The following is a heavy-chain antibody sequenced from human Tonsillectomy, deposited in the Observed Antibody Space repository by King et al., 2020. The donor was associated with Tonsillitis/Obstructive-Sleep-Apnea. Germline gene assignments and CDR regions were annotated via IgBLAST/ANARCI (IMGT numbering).Heavy chain of an antibody. J-gene: IGHJ3*01. CDR3: ARHLGIRGTRGFDF. CDR2: THQSGST. CDR1: GGSISTNNW. Sequence: PLQESGPGLVEPSGTLSLTCAVSGGSISTNNWWSWVRQPPGKGLEWLGETHQSGSTNYSPSLKSRVTISADKSGNQFSLKLSSVTAADTAVYYCARHLGIRGTRGFDFWGQGTMVTVSS. D-gene: IGHD1-20*01. V-gene: IGHV4-4*02.